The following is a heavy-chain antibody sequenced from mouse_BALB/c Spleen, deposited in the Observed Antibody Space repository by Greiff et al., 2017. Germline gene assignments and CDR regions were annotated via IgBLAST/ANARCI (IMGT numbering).Heavy chain of an antibody. CDR1: GYTFTSYV. V-gene: IGHV1-14*01. CDR3: ARSYRYDGYAMDY. D-gene: IGHD2-14*01. CDR2: INPYNDGT. Sequence: EVQLQQSGPELVKPGASVKMSCKASGYTFTSYVMHWVKQTPGQGLEWIGYINPYNDGTKYNEKFKGKATLTSDKSSSTAYMELSSLTSEDSAVYNCARSYRYDGYAMDYWGQGTSVTVSS. J-gene: IGHJ4*01.